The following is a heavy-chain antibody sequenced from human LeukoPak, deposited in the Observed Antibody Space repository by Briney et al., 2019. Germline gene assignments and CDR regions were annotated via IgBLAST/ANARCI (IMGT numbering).Heavy chain of an antibody. D-gene: IGHD6-19*01. CDR3: ARGRYSSGWYDY. CDR2: MNPNSGNT. CDR1: GYTFTSYG. V-gene: IGHV1-8*02. Sequence: GASVKVSCKASGYTFTSYGISWVRQATGQGLEWMGWMNPNSGNTGYAQKFQGRVTMTRNTSISTAYMELSSLRSEDTAVYYCARGRYSSGWYDYWGQGTLVTVSS. J-gene: IGHJ4*02.